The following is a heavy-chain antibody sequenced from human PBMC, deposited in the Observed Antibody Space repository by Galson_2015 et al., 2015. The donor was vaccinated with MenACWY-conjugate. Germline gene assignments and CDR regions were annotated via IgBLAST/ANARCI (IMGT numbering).Heavy chain of an antibody. CDR3: ARETRFSSSSGWFDP. Sequence: SLRLSCAASGFTFSSYAMSWVRQAPGKGLEWVSSISSSSSYIYYADSVKGRFTISRDNAKNSLYLQMNSLRAEDTAVYYCARETRFSSSSGWFDPSGQGTLVTVSS. V-gene: IGHV3-21*01. CDR1: GFTFSSYA. D-gene: IGHD6-6*01. CDR2: ISSSSSYI. J-gene: IGHJ5*02.